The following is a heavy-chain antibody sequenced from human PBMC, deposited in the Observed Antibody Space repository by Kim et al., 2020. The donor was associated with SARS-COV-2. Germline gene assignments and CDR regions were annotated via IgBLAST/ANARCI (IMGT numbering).Heavy chain of an antibody. CDR1: GGSVSSGSYY. CDR2: IYYSGST. V-gene: IGHV4-61*01. D-gene: IGHD4-17*01. CDR3: ARDHSDYGDYYFDY. Sequence: SETLSLTCTVSGGSVSSGSYYWSWIRQPPGKGLDWIGYIYYSGSTNYNPSLKSRVTISVDTSKNQFSLKLSSVTAADTAVYYCARDHSDYGDYYFDYWGQGTLVTVSS. J-gene: IGHJ4*02.